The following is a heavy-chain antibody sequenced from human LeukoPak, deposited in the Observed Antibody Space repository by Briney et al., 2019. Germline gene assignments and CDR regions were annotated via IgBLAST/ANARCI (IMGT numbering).Heavy chain of an antibody. CDR2: IYYSGST. Sequence: SETLSLTCTVSGGSISSGGYYCSWIRQHPGKGLEWIGYIYYSGSTYYTPSLKSRLTMSVDTSKNQFSLKLSSVTAADAAVYYCARLGPDSSGYYAPYYFDYWGQGTLVIVSS. CDR1: GGSISSGGYY. CDR3: ARLGPDSSGYYAPYYFDY. J-gene: IGHJ4*02. D-gene: IGHD3-22*01. V-gene: IGHV4-31*03.